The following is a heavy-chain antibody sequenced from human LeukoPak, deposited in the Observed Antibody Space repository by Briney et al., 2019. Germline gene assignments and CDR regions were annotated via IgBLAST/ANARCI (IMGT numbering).Heavy chain of an antibody. V-gene: IGHV3-48*03. J-gene: IGHJ4*02. D-gene: IGHD4-17*01. CDR1: GFTFSSYE. Sequence: GGSLRLSCAASGFTFSSYEMNWVRQAPGKGLEWVSYISSSGSTIYYADSVKGRFTISRDNAKNSLYLQMNSLRAEDTAVYYCATTIGYGAAGTEENWGQGTLVTVSS. CDR2: ISSSGSTI. CDR3: ATTIGYGAAGTEEN.